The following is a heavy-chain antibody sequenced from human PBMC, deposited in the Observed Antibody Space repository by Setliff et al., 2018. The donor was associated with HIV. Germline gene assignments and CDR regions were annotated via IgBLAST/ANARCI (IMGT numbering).Heavy chain of an antibody. Sequence: SVKVSCKASGGTFSSYAINWVRQAPGQGLEWMGGIIPMFGTLNFAQKFQGRVTITTDESTSTAYMELNSLRSEDTAVYYCARGHSHGYGYSGSYGPFDIRGQGTMVTVSS. D-gene: IGHD1-26*01. V-gene: IGHV1-69*05. J-gene: IGHJ3*02. CDR2: IIPMFGTL. CDR3: ARGHSHGYGYSGSYGPFDI. CDR1: GGTFSSYA.